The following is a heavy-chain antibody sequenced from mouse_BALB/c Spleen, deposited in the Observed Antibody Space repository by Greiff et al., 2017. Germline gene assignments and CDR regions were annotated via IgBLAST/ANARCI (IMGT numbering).Heavy chain of an antibody. Sequence: EVQLQESGAELVRPGAFVKLSCKASGFTIKDYYIHWVKQRPEQGLEWIGWIDPENGDTIYAPKFQGQASITADTSSNTAYLQLSSLTSEDTAVYYCAISSGHGYAMDYWGQGTSVTVSS. J-gene: IGHJ4*01. V-gene: IGHV14-1*02. CDR2: IDPENGDT. CDR1: GFTIKDYY. D-gene: IGHD6-1*01. CDR3: AISSGHGYAMDY.